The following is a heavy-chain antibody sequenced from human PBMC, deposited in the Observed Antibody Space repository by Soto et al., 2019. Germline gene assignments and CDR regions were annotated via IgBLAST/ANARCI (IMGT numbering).Heavy chain of an antibody. CDR3: ARRYGDYEGDDY. J-gene: IGHJ4*02. Sequence: RLSCAASGFTFSSYSMNWVRQAPGKGLEWVSYISPSSSTTYHADSVKGRFTISRDNAMNSLYLQMNSLRDEDTAVYYCARRYGDYEGDDYLGQGTLVTVSS. V-gene: IGHV3-48*02. CDR2: ISPSSSTT. CDR1: GFTFSSYS. D-gene: IGHD4-17*01.